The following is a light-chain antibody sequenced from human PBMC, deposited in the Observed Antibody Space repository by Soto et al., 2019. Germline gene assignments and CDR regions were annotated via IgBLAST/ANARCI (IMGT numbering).Light chain of an antibody. J-gene: IGKJ3*01. CDR2: AAS. CDR3: QKYRSTSFT. CDR1: QVSSHD. V-gene: IGKV1-27*01. Sequence: DTQMTKSPSYLSASVGDRVTITCPAGQVSSHDLDCYQQKPEKVPKLLIYAASTLQSGVPSRFSGSGSGTDFTLTISSLQPEDVATYYCQKYRSTSFTFGPGTKVDIK.